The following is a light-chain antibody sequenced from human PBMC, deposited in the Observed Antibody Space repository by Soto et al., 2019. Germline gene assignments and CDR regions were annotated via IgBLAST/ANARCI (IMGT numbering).Light chain of an antibody. Sequence: QSALTQPASVSGSPGQSITISCTGTSSDVGGYNYVSWYQQHPGKAPKLMIYDVSNRPSGVSNRFTGSKSGNTPSLTISGLPAEDEADYYCSSYTSSSTPVVFGGGTRLTVL. CDR1: SSDVGGYNY. CDR2: DVS. J-gene: IGLJ2*01. CDR3: SSYTSSSTPVV. V-gene: IGLV2-14*01.